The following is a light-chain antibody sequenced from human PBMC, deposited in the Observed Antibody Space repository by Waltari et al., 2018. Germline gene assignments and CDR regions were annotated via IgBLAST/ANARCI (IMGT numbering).Light chain of an antibody. CDR3: SSYTTSSTVV. CDR2: EVS. Sequence: QSALTQPPAVSGSPGQSVTIPCTGTANDIGTFNRVSWYQQPPGTAPKLKIFEVSDRPSGVPDRFSGSKSGNTASLTISGLQTEDEGDYYCSSYTTSSTVVFGGGTRLTVL. V-gene: IGLV2-18*02. J-gene: IGLJ2*01. CDR1: ANDIGTFNR.